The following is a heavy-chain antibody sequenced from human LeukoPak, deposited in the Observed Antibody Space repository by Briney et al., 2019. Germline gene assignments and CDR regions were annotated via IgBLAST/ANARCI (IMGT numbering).Heavy chain of an antibody. D-gene: IGHD3-3*01. V-gene: IGHV3-23*01. CDR1: GFTFSSYA. Sequence: GGSLRLSCAASGFTFSSYAMNWVRQAPGKGLEWVSGISGSGGSTYYVDSVKGRFTISRDNAKNSLYLQMNSLREDTAVYYCARSPRVLRFLEWLSHYFDYWGQGTLVTVSS. J-gene: IGHJ4*02. CDR2: ISGSGGST. CDR3: ARSPRVLRFLEWLSHYFDY.